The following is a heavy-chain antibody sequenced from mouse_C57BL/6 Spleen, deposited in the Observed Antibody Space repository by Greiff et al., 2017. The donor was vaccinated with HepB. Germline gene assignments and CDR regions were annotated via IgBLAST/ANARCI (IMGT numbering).Heavy chain of an antibody. V-gene: IGHV1-80*01. Sequence: VQLQQSGAELVKPGASVKISCKASGYAFSSYWMNWVKQRPGKGLEWIGQIYPGDGDTNYNGKFKGKATLTADKSSSTAYMQLSSLTSEDSAVYFCARDGSSYSWYFDVWGTGTTVTVSS. CDR3: ARDGSSYSWYFDV. CDR1: GYAFSSYW. CDR2: IYPGDGDT. D-gene: IGHD1-1*01. J-gene: IGHJ1*03.